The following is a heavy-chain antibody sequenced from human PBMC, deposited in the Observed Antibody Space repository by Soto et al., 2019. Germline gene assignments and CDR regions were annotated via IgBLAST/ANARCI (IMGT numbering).Heavy chain of an antibody. D-gene: IGHD4-17*01. CDR2: IYYSGST. V-gene: IGHV4-59*01. Sequence: QVQLQESGPGLVKPSETMSLTCTVSGGSISGYYWSLIRQPPGKGLELIGYIYYSGSTTYSPSLKIRVTTSVDTSETQCSLRLSSVTAADTAVYDCARDSGAGDPFDYWGQGTLVTVSS. CDR1: GGSISGYY. CDR3: ARDSGAGDPFDY. J-gene: IGHJ4*02.